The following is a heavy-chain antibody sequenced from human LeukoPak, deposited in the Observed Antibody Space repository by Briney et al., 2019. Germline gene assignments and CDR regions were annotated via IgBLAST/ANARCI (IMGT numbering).Heavy chain of an antibody. CDR3: AKYYDNSGPSYDY. V-gene: IGHV3-23*01. CDR1: GFTFSSYA. D-gene: IGHD3-22*01. Sequence: GGSLRLSCAASGFTFSSYAMSWVRQAPGKGLEWVSSIDSSGGSTFYPDSVRGRFTISRDNSKSTLYLQMNSLRAEDTAVYYCAKYYDNSGPSYDYWGQGTLVTVSS. J-gene: IGHJ4*02. CDR2: IDSSGGST.